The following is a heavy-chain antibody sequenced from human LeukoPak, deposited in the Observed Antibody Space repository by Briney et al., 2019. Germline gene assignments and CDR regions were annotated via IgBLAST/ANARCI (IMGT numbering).Heavy chain of an antibody. CDR2: IIPIFGTA. CDR1: GGTFSSYA. V-gene: IGHV1-69*06. CDR3: ARGGYYDILTGYQGYYYYYMDV. Sequence: SVKVSCKASGGTFSSYAISWVRQAPGQGLEWMGGIIPIFGTANYTQKFQGRVTITADKSTSTAYMELSSLRSEDTAVYYCARGGYYDILTGYQGYYYYYMDVWGKGTTVTVSS. J-gene: IGHJ6*03. D-gene: IGHD3-9*01.